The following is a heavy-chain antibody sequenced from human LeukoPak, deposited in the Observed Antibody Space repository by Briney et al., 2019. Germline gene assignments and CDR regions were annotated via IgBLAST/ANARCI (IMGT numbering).Heavy chain of an antibody. CDR3: ARDGSH. CDR1: GDSINSGSYH. V-gene: IGHV4-39*02. CDR2: IQHSGNT. J-gene: IGHJ4*02. Sequence: SETLSLTCTVSGDSINSGSYHWGWIRQPPGKGLEWIGSIQHSGNTYYNPSLKSRLTISVDTSKNQFFLKLNSVTAADTAVYYCARDGSHRVQGTLATVSS. D-gene: IGHD2-2*03.